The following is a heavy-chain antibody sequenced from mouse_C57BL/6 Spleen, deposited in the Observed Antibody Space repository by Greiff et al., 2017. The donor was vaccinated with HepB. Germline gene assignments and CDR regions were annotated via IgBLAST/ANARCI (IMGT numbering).Heavy chain of an antibody. CDR3: ANPFHYYGSSYEGFAY. D-gene: IGHD1-1*01. J-gene: IGHJ3*01. CDR2: IHPNSGST. V-gene: IGHV1-64*01. Sequence: VQLQQPGAELVKPGASVKLSCKASGYTFTSYWMHWVKQRPGQGLEWIGMIHPNSGSTNYNEKFKSKATLTVDKSSSTAYMQLSSLTSEDSAVYYCANPFHYYGSSYEGFAYWGQGTLVTVSA. CDR1: GYTFTSYW.